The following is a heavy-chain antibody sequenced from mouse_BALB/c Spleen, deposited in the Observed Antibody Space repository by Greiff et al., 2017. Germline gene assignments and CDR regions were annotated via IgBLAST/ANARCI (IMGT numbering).Heavy chain of an antibody. CDR3: TRGCTTVVVPYAMDY. V-gene: IGHV1S22*01. D-gene: IGHD1-1*01. J-gene: IGHJ4*01. Sequence: LQQPGSELVRPGASVKLSCKASGYTFTSYWMHWVKQRPGQGLEWIGNIYPGSGSTNYDEKFKSKATLTVDTSSSTAYMQLSSLTSEDSAVYYCTRGCTTVVVPYAMDYWGQGTSVTVSS. CDR2: IYPGSGST. CDR1: GYTFTSYW.